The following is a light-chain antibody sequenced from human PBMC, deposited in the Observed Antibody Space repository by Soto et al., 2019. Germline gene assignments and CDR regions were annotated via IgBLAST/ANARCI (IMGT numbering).Light chain of an antibody. J-gene: IGKJ2*01. Sequence: EIVLTQSPGTLSLSPGERATLSCRASQSVSSRYLAWYQQKPGQAPRLLIYDASNRATGIPDRFSGSVSGPVFTLTISRLEPEDFAVYYCQQYVTSPPRYTFGQGTKLEIK. CDR3: QQYVTSPPRYT. V-gene: IGKV3-20*01. CDR1: QSVSSRY. CDR2: DAS.